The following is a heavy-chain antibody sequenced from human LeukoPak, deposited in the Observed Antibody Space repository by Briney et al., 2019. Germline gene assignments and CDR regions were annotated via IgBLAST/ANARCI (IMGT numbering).Heavy chain of an antibody. V-gene: IGHV3-23*01. CDR1: GFSLSNYA. J-gene: IGHJ5*02. Sequence: GGSLRLSCAASGFSLSNYAMNWVRQAPGKGLEWVSAILGNGDTYYADPVKGRFTISRDTSKNTLYLQMNSLAAEDTAVYYCVRNIFPTSGYYNWFDPWGQGTVVTVSS. D-gene: IGHD3-22*01. CDR2: ILGNGDT. CDR3: VRNIFPTSGYYNWFDP.